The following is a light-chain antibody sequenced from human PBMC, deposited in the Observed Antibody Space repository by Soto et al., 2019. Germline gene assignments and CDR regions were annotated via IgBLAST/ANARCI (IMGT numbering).Light chain of an antibody. Sequence: QSVLTQPASVSGSPGQSITISCTGTSSDVGSYNLVSWYQQHPGKAPKLMIYEGSKRPSGVSNRFSGSKSGNTASLKISGLQAEDEADYYCCSYAGSSPLYVFGTGTKLTVL. J-gene: IGLJ1*01. CDR2: EGS. CDR3: CSYAGSSPLYV. CDR1: SSDVGSYNL. V-gene: IGLV2-23*01.